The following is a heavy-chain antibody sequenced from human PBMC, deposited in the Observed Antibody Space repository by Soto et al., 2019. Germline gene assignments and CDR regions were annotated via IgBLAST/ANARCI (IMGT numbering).Heavy chain of an antibody. Sequence: QVQLVESGGGVVQPGRSLRLSCAASGFTFSSYAMHWVRQAPGKGLEWVTIIWYDGSNKNYADSVKGRFTISRDNSKNTVYLQMNSLRVADTAVYYCARDSGGDYHNYYMDVWGKGTTVTVSS. CDR2: IWYDGSNK. CDR3: ARDSGGDYHNYYMDV. J-gene: IGHJ6*03. CDR1: GFTFSSYA. V-gene: IGHV3-33*01. D-gene: IGHD4-17*01.